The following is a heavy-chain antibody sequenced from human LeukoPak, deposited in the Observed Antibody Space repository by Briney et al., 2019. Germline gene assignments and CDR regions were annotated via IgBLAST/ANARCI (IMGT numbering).Heavy chain of an antibody. CDR1: GGSFSGYY. V-gene: IGHV4-34*01. Sequence: SETLSLTCAVYGGSFSGYYWSWIRQPPGKGLEWIGEINHSGSTNYNPSLKSRVTISVDTSKNQFSLKLSSVTAADTAVYYCARGDTYGSGSSYDYWGQGTLVIVSS. D-gene: IGHD3-10*01. J-gene: IGHJ4*02. CDR3: ARGDTYGSGSSYDY. CDR2: INHSGST.